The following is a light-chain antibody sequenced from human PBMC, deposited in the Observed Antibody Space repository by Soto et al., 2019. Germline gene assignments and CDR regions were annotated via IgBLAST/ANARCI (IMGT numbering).Light chain of an antibody. CDR1: QAINNH. Sequence: IQLTQSPSSLSASVGDRVTITCRASQAINNHLAWYQQKPGKAPKLLIYLASTLQSGVPSKFSGGGSGTDFTLTTSSLQPDDFATYYCQQVHVWPLTFGGGTKVEIK. J-gene: IGKJ4*01. CDR3: QQVHVWPLT. CDR2: LAS. V-gene: IGKV1-9*01.